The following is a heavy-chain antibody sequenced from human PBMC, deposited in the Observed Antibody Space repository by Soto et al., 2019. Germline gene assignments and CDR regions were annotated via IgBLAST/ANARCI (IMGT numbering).Heavy chain of an antibody. V-gene: IGHV3-9*01. CDR3: AKDKLNSNYEYYFDS. CDR1: LLSLVNYA. D-gene: IGHD4-4*01. Sequence: DGWLIRSCAAALLSLVNYAVHWVRQDPGKGLEWVSGISWNRGTIGYADSVKGRFTISRDNAKNSLYLQMNSLRAEDTALYFCAKDKLNSNYEYYFDSWGQGHLVKVAS. CDR2: ISWNRGTI. J-gene: IGHJ4*02.